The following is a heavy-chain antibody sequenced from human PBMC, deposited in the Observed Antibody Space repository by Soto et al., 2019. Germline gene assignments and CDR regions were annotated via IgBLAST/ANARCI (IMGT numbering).Heavy chain of an antibody. CDR2: LYFNGGT. V-gene: IGHV4-30-4*01. CDR3: ARAPETPSIFGVALPYFFDS. D-gene: IGHD3-3*01. J-gene: IGHJ4*02. Sequence: KTSETLSLTCNVSGGPINSPDYYWSWIRQSPGKGLEWIGYLYFNGGTQYNPSLRTPVSMSLDTSKKHFSLKMRSVTAADTAVYYCARAPETPSIFGVALPYFFDSWGQGTQVTVSS. CDR1: GGPINSPDYY.